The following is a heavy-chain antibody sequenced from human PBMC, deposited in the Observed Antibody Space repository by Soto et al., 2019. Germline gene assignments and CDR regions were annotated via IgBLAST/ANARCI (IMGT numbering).Heavy chain of an antibody. J-gene: IGHJ5*02. V-gene: IGHV4-39*01. Sequence: PSETLSLTCTVSGGSISSSSYYWGWIRQPPGKGLEWIGSIYYSGSTYYNPSLKSRVTISVDTSKNQFSLKLSSVTAADTAVYYCARHGPHGAQQLLNWFDPWGQGTLVTVSS. CDR1: GGSISSSSYY. D-gene: IGHD6-13*01. CDR2: IYYSGST. CDR3: ARHGPHGAQQLLNWFDP.